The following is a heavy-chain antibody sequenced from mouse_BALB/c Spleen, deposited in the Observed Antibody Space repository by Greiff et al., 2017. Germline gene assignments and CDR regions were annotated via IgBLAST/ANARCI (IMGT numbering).Heavy chain of an antibody. D-gene: IGHD2-2*01. J-gene: IGHJ4*01. V-gene: IGHV1-15*01. CDR1: GYTFTDYE. CDR3: TNGYGAMDY. CDR2: IDPETGGT. Sequence: QVHVKQSGAELVRPGASVTLSCKASGYTFTDYEMHWVKQTPVHGLEWIGAIDPETGGTAYNQKFKGKATLTADKSSSTAYMELRSLTSEDSAVYYCTNGYGAMDYWGQGTSVTVSS.